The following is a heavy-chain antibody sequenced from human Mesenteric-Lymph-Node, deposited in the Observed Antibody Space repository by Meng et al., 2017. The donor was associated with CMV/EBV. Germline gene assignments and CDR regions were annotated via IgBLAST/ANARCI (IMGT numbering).Heavy chain of an antibody. CDR1: GFTFSSYW. V-gene: IGHV3-7*01. CDR3: ARDSGGYCSSTSCQHLYGMDV. Sequence: GESLKISCAASGFTFSSYWMSWVRQAPGKGLEWVANIKQDGSEKYYVDSVKGRFTISRDNAKNSLYLQMNSLRAEDTAVYYCARDSGGYCSSTSCQHLYGMDVWGQGTTVTVSS. D-gene: IGHD2-2*03. CDR2: IKQDGSEK. J-gene: IGHJ6*02.